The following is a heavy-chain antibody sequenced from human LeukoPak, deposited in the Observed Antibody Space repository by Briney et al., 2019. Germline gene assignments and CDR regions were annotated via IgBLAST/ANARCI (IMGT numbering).Heavy chain of an antibody. CDR3: AREGSRWSSAGY. CDR1: GFTFSTYW. CDR2: IKQDGNEK. D-gene: IGHD4-23*01. J-gene: IGHJ4*02. Sequence: QSGGSLRLSCAASGFTFSTYWMSWVRQAPGKGLEWVANIKQDGNEKYYVDSVKGRVTISRDNAKNSLYLQMNSLRAEDTAVYYCAREGSRWSSAGYWGQGTLVTVSS. V-gene: IGHV3-7*01.